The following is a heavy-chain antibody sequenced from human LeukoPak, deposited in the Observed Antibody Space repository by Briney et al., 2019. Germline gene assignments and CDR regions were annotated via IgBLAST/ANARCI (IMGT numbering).Heavy chain of an antibody. CDR2: ISTSSSYI. Sequence: PGGSLRLSCAASGFTFNRYNMNWVRRAPGKGLEWSSSISTSSSYIYYADSVRGRFTISRDNAKNSLYLQMNSLRPEDTAFFYQAKDGIRDIVATMRYFDYWGQGTLVTVSS. CDR3: AKDGIRDIVATMRYFDY. CDR1: GFTFNRYN. J-gene: IGHJ4*02. D-gene: IGHD5-12*01. V-gene: IGHV3-21*01.